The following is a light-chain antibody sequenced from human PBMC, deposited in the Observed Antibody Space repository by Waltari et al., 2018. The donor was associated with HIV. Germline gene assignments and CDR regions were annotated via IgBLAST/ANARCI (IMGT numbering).Light chain of an antibody. V-gene: IGKV3-20*01. Sequence: VLTQSPGTLSLSPGERATLSCRASQSVNANFFAWYQQRPGQAPRLLSYGASTRAPGIPDRFSGSGSGTDFTLTISRLEPEDFAVYYCHQYGNSPSTFGQGNTLDIK. CDR2: GAS. CDR3: HQYGNSPST. J-gene: IGKJ2*01. CDR1: QSVNANF.